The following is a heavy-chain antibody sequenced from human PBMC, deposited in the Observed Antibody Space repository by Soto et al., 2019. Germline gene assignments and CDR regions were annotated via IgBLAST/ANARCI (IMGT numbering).Heavy chain of an antibody. Sequence: GESLKISCKGSGYSFTSYWIGWVRQMPGKGLEWMGIIYPGDSDTRYSPSFQGQVTISADKSISTAYLQWSSLKASDTAMYYCPRLLIAAADIPYNWFDPWGQGTLVTVSS. V-gene: IGHV5-51*01. CDR2: IYPGDSDT. J-gene: IGHJ5*02. CDR3: PRLLIAAADIPYNWFDP. D-gene: IGHD2-2*01. CDR1: GYSFTSYW.